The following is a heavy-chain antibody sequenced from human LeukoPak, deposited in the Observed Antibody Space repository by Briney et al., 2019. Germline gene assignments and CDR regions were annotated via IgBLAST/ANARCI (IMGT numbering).Heavy chain of an antibody. D-gene: IGHD3-3*01. CDR2: IKPNSGGT. CDR1: GYTFTGYY. J-gene: IGHJ6*03. Sequence: ASVKVSCKASGYTFTGYYMHWLRQAPGQGLEWMGWIKPNSGGTNYAQKFQGRVTMTRDTSISTAYMELSRLRSDDPAVYYCARDGYDFWSGYYYMDVWRKATTVSVSS. CDR3: ARDGYDFWSGYYYMDV. V-gene: IGHV1-2*02.